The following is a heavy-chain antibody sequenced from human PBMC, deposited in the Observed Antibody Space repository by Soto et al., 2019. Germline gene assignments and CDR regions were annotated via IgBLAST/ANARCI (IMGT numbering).Heavy chain of an antibody. J-gene: IGHJ3*02. CDR3: VRYDRINMKPYSPEGFHI. D-gene: IGHD3-3*02. CDR1: GDSIISSNSH. V-gene: IGHV4-39*01. Sequence: PSETLSLTCTVSGDSIISSNSHWGWTRQPPGKGLEYIGIVYYGGAIFYSGNIYYNPSLKSRVTISVDTSKNQFSLRLSSVTAADTGVYYCVRYDRINMKPYSPEGFHIWGQGTMVTVSS. CDR2: VYYGGAIFYSGNI.